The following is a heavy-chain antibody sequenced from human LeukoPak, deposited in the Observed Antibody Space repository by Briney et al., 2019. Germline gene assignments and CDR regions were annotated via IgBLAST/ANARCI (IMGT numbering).Heavy chain of an antibody. CDR3: AKDWANGLWVTRGYYFDY. D-gene: IGHD4-17*01. CDR1: GFTFSSYG. Sequence: PGGSLRLSCAASGFTFSSYGMHWVRQAPGKGLEWVAVIWYDGSNKYYADSVKGRFTISRDNSKNTLYLQMNSLRAEDTAVYYCAKDWANGLWVTRGYYFDYWGQGTLVTVSS. CDR2: IWYDGSNK. V-gene: IGHV3-30*02. J-gene: IGHJ4*02.